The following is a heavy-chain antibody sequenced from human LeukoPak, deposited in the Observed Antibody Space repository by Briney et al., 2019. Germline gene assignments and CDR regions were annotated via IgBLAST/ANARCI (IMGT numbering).Heavy chain of an antibody. CDR3: AREGIRFLEWLSSDAFDI. V-gene: IGHV1-2*02. CDR2: INPNSGGT. D-gene: IGHD3-3*01. J-gene: IGHJ3*02. Sequence: ASVKVSCKASGYTFTGYYMHWVRQAPGQGLEWMGWINPNSGGTNYAQKFQGRVTMTRDTSISTAYMELSRLRSDDTAVYYCAREGIRFLEWLSSDAFDIWGQGTMVTVSS. CDR1: GYTFTGYY.